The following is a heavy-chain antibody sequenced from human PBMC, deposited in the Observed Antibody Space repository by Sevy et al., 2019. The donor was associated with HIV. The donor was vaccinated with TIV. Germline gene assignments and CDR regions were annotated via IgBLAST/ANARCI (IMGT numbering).Heavy chain of an antibody. CDR2: ISHGGGTT. CDR1: GFTFNNYV. CDR3: ARRYLPSAPPALDY. J-gene: IGHJ4*02. V-gene: IGHV3-23*01. D-gene: IGHD2-2*01. Sequence: GGSLRLSCAASGFTFNNYVMNWVRLAPGKGLEWVSVISHGGGTTYYADSVKGRFTISRDDSKDTVYLEMNSLRAEDTAVYYCARRYLPSAPPALDYWGQGTLVTVSS.